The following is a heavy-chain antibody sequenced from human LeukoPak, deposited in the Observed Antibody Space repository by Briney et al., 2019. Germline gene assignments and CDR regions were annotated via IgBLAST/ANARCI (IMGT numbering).Heavy chain of an antibody. CDR3: AKGSDIVATITGHDY. D-gene: IGHD5-12*01. CDR1: GFTFSSYW. J-gene: IGHJ4*02. Sequence: GGSLRLSCAASGFTFSSYWMSWVRQAPGKGLESVANIHQDGSEKYYVDSVKGRFTISRDNAKNSLYLQMNSLRAEDTAVYYCAKGSDIVATITGHDYWGQGTLVTVSS. V-gene: IGHV3-7*03. CDR2: IHQDGSEK.